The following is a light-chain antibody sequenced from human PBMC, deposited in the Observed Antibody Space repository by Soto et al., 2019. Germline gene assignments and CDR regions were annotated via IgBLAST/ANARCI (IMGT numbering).Light chain of an antibody. V-gene: IGKV3-11*01. CDR1: QSVSSH. J-gene: IGKJ2*01. CDR2: GAS. CDR3: QQYGSSPYT. Sequence: EIVLTQSPASLSLSPGERATLSCRASQSVSSHLAWFQQRPGQAPRLLIYGASNRATGIPARFGGSGSGTNFTLTISSLEPEDFAVYYCQQYGSSPYTFAQGTKLEI.